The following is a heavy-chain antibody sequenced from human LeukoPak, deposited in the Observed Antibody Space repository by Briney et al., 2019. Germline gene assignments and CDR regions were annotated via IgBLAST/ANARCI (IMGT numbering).Heavy chain of an antibody. CDR3: AREDSSGYYEFDY. CDR2: IIPILGIA. D-gene: IGHD3-22*01. CDR1: GGTFSSYA. V-gene: IGHV1-69*04. Sequence: SVTVSCKASGGTFSSYAISWVRQAPGQGLEWMGRIIPILGIANYAQKFQGRVTVTADKSTSTAYMELSSLRSEDTAVYYCAREDSSGYYEFDYWGQGTLVTVSS. J-gene: IGHJ4*02.